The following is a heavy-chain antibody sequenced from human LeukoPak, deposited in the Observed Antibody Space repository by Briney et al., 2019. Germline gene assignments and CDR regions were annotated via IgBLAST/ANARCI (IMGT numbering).Heavy chain of an antibody. CDR3: AELGITMIGGV. CDR2: ISSSGSTI. Sequence: GGSLRLSCAASGFTFSIYSMNWVRQAPGKGLEWVSYISSSGSTIYYADSVKGRFTISRDNAKNSLYLQMNSLRAEDTAVYYCAELGITMIGGVWGKGTTVTISS. J-gene: IGHJ6*04. CDR1: GFTFSIYS. D-gene: IGHD3-10*02. V-gene: IGHV3-48*04.